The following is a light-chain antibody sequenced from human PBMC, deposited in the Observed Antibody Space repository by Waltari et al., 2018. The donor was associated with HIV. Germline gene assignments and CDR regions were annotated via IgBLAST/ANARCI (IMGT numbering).Light chain of an antibody. CDR2: WAS. CDR3: QQYYSTPPT. CDR1: QSVLYSSNNKNY. V-gene: IGKV4-1*01. J-gene: IGKJ2*01. Sequence: DIVMTQSPDSLAVSLGARATINCKSSQSVLYSSNNKNYLAWYQQKPGQPPKLLIYWASTRASGVPDRFSGSGSGTDFTLTISSLQAKDVAVYYCQQYYSTPPTFGQGTKLEIK.